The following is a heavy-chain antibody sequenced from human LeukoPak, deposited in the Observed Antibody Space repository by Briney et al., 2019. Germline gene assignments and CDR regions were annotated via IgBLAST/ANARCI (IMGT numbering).Heavy chain of an antibody. V-gene: IGHV4-39*01. D-gene: IGHD2-15*01. CDR1: GGSISSSSYY. J-gene: IGHJ6*02. CDR3: ARHTPAYYYGMDV. Sequence: SETLSLTCTVSGGSISSSSYYWGWLRQPPGKGLEWIGSIYYSGSTYYNPSLKSRVTISVDTSKNQFSLKLSSVTAADTSVYYCARHTPAYYYGMDVWGQGTTVTVSS. CDR2: IYYSGST.